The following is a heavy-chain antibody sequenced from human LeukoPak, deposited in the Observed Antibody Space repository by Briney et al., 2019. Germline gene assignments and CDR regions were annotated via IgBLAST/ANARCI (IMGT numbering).Heavy chain of an antibody. J-gene: IGHJ4*02. D-gene: IGHD3-22*01. CDR1: GGSISSYY. CDR2: IYYSGST. V-gene: IGHV4-59*01. Sequence: PSETLSLTCTVSGGSISSYYWSWIRQPPGKGLEWIGYIYYSGSTNYNPSLKSRVTISVDTSKNQFSLKLSSVTVADTAVYYCARSDYYDSSGYPDWGQGTLVTVSS. CDR3: ARSDYYDSSGYPD.